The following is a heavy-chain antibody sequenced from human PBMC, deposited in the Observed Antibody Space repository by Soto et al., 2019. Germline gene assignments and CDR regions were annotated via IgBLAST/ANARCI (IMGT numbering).Heavy chain of an antibody. CDR2: ISWNSGSI. CDR1: GFTFDDYA. V-gene: IGHV3-9*01. CDR3: AKDIGYSSSSGVDY. Sequence: ESGGGLVQPGRSLRLSCAASGFTFDDYAMHWVRQAPGKGLEWVSGISWNSGSIGYADSVKGRFTISRDNAKNSLYLQMNSLRAEDTALYYCAKDIGYSSSSGVDYWGQGTLVTVSS. J-gene: IGHJ4*02. D-gene: IGHD6-6*01.